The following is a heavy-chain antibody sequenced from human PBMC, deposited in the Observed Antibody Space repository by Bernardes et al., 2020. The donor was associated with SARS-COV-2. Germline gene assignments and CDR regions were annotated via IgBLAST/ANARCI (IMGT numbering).Heavy chain of an antibody. V-gene: IGHV3-23*01. CDR3: ARDRWVATSRDYYHGMDV. Sequence: GGSLRLSCTASEFTFSSYAMNWVRQAPGKGLEWVSGISGSGDSTYSADSVKGRFTISRDNSMSTLFLQMNSLRAEDTAVYFCARDRWVATSRDYYHGMDVWAPGTRVIVSS. J-gene: IGHJ6*02. CDR1: EFTFSSYA. D-gene: IGHD1-1*01. CDR2: ISGSGDST.